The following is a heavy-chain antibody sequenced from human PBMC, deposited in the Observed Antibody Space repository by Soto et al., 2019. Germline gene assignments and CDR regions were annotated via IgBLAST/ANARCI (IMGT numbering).Heavy chain of an antibody. J-gene: IGHJ4*02. CDR1: GVSISSGGYY. CDR3: ASIELDSSGYRSFDY. V-gene: IGHV4-31*03. Sequence: PSETLSLTCTVSGVSISSGGYYWSWIRQHPGKGLEWIGYIYYSGSTYYNPSLKSRVTISVDTSKNQFSLKLSSVTAADTAVYYCASIELDSSGYRSFDYWGQGTLVTVSS. CDR2: IYYSGST. D-gene: IGHD3-22*01.